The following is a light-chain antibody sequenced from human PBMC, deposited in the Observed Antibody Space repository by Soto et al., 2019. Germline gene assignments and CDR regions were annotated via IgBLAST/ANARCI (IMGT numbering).Light chain of an antibody. J-gene: IGKJ4*01. Sequence: DLQMTQSPSSLSASVGDRVTITCRASRDIRSDLGWYQQKPGKAPQRLIFAASSMQSGGPSRFSGSGCGTAFTPTISSLQPGDFAVDYCLQHNTFPLTFGGGTRVEMK. CDR1: RDIRSD. CDR3: LQHNTFPLT. V-gene: IGKV1-17*01. CDR2: AAS.